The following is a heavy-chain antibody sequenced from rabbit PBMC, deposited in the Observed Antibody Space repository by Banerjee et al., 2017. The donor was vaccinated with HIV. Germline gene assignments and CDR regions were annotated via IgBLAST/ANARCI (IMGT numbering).Heavy chain of an antibody. CDR3: ASYYTDGYYFNL. CDR1: GLDFSSSYW. V-gene: IGHV1S40*01. Sequence: QSLEESGGGLVKPGGTLTLTCKASGLDFSSSYWICWVRQAPGKGLEWIGCINTGDGRTYYATWAKGRITISKASSTTVTLQMTSLTDADTATYFCASYYTDGYYFNLWGQGTLVTVS. J-gene: IGHJ4*01. D-gene: IGHD6-1*01. CDR2: INTGDGRT.